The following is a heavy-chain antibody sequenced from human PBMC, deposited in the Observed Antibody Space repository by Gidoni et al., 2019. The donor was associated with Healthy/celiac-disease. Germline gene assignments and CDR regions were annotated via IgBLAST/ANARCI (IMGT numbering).Heavy chain of an antibody. Sequence: EVQLVESGGGLVQPGRSLRLSCAASGFTFDDYAMHWVRQAPGKGLEWVSGISWNSGSIGYADSVKGRFTISRDNAKNSLYLQMNSLRAEDTALYYCAKDIGDSSSFYYFDYWGQGTLVTVSS. CDR1: GFTFDDYA. J-gene: IGHJ4*02. CDR2: ISWNSGSI. V-gene: IGHV3-9*01. D-gene: IGHD6-13*01. CDR3: AKDIGDSSSFYYFDY.